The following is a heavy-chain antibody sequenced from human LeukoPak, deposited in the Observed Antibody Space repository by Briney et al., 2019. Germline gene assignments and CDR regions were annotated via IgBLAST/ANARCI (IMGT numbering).Heavy chain of an antibody. Sequence: ASVKVSCLASGCTLTGQFIHWLRPAPGRGLAWMGWIDPPSGTPHYAQKFHDTVTMTRDTSIATAYMEVHSLNSDDSAVYYCARSGFSTGFYLDFWGQGTLISVSS. CDR3: ARSGFSTGFYLDF. D-gene: IGHD6-19*01. CDR1: GCTLTGQF. J-gene: IGHJ4*02. CDR2: IDPPSGTP. V-gene: IGHV1-2*02.